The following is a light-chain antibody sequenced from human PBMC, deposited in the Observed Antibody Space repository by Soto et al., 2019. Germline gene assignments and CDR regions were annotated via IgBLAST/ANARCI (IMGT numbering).Light chain of an antibody. CDR2: HAS. CDR3: LQRSAWPFT. Sequence: IVLTQSPATLSLSRGERASLSCTASQTVGKELAWYQVRPGQAPRLLFFHASTSATGVPPRSSGSRSGSDFTLTSCSLDPEDFALYYCLQRSAWPFTFGGGASVLIK. CDR1: QTVGKE. V-gene: IGKV3-11*01. J-gene: IGKJ4*01.